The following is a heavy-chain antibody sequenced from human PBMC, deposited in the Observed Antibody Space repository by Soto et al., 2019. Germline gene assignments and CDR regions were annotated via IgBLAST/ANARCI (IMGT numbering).Heavy chain of an antibody. D-gene: IGHD1-26*01. CDR1: GDSISSYF. CDR2: LYNSGST. CDR3: ARVTVGTYTPYFSDY. Sequence: PSETLSVICTVSGDSISSYFWSWIRQPPGQGMEWLGYLYNSGSTNYNPSLKGRVTISVDTSKNQLSLKLTSVTTADTAVYYCARVTVGTYTPYFSDYWSQGTLVTVSS. V-gene: IGHV4-59*01. J-gene: IGHJ4*02.